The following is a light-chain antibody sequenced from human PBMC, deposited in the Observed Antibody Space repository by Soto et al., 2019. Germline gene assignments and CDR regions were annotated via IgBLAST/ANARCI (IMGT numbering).Light chain of an antibody. CDR3: CSYAGSYTGV. CDR1: SSDVGFYNY. V-gene: IGLV2-11*01. CDR2: DVT. Sequence: QSALTQPRSVSGSPGQSVTVSCTGTSSDVGFYNYVSWYQQHPGKAPKLMIYDVTKRPSGVPDRFSGSKSGSTASLTISGLQAEDEADYYCCSYAGSYTGVFGGGTKLTVL. J-gene: IGLJ3*02.